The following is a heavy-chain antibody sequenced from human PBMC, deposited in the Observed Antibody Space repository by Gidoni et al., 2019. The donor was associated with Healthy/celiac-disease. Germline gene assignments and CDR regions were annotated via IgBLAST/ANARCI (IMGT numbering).Heavy chain of an antibody. D-gene: IGHD1-26*01. V-gene: IGHV4-59*01. J-gene: IGHJ4*02. CDR2: IYYSGST. CDR3: ARRSREEGFDY. CDR1: GGSISSYY. Sequence: QVQLQESGPGLVKPSETLSLTCTVSGGSISSYYWSWIRQPPGKGLEWIGYIYYSGSTNYNPSLKSRVTISVDTSKNQFSLKLSSVTAADTAVYYCARRSREEGFDYWGQGTLVTVSS.